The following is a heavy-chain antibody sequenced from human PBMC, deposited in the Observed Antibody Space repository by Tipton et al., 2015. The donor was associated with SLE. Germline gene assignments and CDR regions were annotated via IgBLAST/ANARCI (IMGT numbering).Heavy chain of an antibody. V-gene: IGHV4-4*07. CDR3: ARDPRSNSGSYYNYYYGMDV. Sequence: LRLSCTVSGGSISSHYWSWIRQPPGKGLEWFGRIYTSGSTNYNPSLKSRVTMSVDTSKNQFSLKLSSVTAADTAVYYCARDPRSNSGSYYNYYYGMDVWGQGTTVTVSS. CDR1: GGSISSHY. J-gene: IGHJ6*02. CDR2: IYTSGST. D-gene: IGHD1-26*01.